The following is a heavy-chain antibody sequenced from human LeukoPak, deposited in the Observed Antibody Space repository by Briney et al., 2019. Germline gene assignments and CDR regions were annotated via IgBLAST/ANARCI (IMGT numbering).Heavy chain of an antibody. J-gene: IGHJ4*02. D-gene: IGHD3-3*01. CDR3: ARYYEWLRNFDY. CDR2: ISYDGGNK. V-gene: IGHV3-30-3*01. CDR1: GFTFSNYA. Sequence: GGSLRLSCAASGFTFSNYAIHWVRQAPGKGLEWVSTISYDGGNKYYADSVKGRFTISRENSKNTLYLQMNSLRAEDTAVYYCARYYEWLRNFDYWGQGTLVTVSS.